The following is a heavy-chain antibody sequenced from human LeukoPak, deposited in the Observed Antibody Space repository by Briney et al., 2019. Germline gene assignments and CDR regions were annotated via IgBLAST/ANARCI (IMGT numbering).Heavy chain of an antibody. D-gene: IGHD3-22*01. Sequence: QPGGSLRLSCAASGFTFSSYGMPWVRQAPGKGLEWVAVIWYDGSNKYYADSVKGRFTISRDNSKNTLYLQMNSLRAEDTAVYYCARDYYYYDSSGPNWFDPWGQGTLVTVSS. CDR2: IWYDGSNK. CDR1: GFTFSSYG. V-gene: IGHV3-33*01. J-gene: IGHJ5*02. CDR3: ARDYYYYDSSGPNWFDP.